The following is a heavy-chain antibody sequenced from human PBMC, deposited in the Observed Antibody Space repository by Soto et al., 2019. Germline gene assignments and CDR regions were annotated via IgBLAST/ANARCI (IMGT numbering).Heavy chain of an antibody. Sequence: SETLSLTCTVSGGSISSYYWSWIRQPPGKGLEWIGYIYYSGSTNYNPSLKSRVTISVDTSKNQFSLKLSSVTAADTAVYYCASFRLRGYSYGHFDYWGQGTLVTVSS. V-gene: IGHV4-59*08. J-gene: IGHJ4*02. CDR2: IYYSGST. CDR3: ASFRLRGYSYGHFDY. CDR1: GGSISSYY. D-gene: IGHD5-18*01.